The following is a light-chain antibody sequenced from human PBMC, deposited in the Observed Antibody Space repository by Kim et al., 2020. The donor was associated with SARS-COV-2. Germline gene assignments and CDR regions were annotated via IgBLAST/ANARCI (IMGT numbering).Light chain of an antibody. Sequence: SYELTQPPSVFVSPGQTASITCSGDKLGDKYACXYQQKSGQSPIMVIYKDSRRPSGIPERFSGSNSGNTATLTISGTQAMDEADYYCQAWDSNTVIFGGG. CDR2: KDS. J-gene: IGLJ2*01. CDR1: KLGDKY. V-gene: IGLV3-1*01. CDR3: QAWDSNTVI.